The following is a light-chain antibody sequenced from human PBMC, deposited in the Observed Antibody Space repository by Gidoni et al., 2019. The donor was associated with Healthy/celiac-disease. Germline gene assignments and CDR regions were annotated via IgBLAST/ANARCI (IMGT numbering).Light chain of an antibody. V-gene: IGKV3-20*01. Sequence: IVLTQSPGTLSLSPGERATLSCRASQSFSSSYLAWYQQKPGQAPRLLIYGASSRATGIPDRFSGSGSGTDFTLTISRLEPEDFAVYYWQQYGSSPFTFGPGTKVDIK. CDR3: QQYGSSPFT. CDR1: QSFSSSY. J-gene: IGKJ3*01. CDR2: GAS.